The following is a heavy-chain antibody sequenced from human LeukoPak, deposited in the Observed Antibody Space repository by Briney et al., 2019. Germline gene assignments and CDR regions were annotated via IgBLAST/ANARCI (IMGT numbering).Heavy chain of an antibody. Sequence: GGSLRLSCAASGFTFSSYGMHWVRQAPVKGLEWVAFIRYDGSNKYYADSVKGRFTISRDNSKNTLYLQMNSLRAEDTAVYYCAKDIVVEYQLLQTYNWFDPWGQGTLVTVSS. J-gene: IGHJ5*02. CDR1: GFTFSSYG. CDR3: AKDIVVEYQLLQTYNWFDP. V-gene: IGHV3-30*02. CDR2: IRYDGSNK. D-gene: IGHD2-2*01.